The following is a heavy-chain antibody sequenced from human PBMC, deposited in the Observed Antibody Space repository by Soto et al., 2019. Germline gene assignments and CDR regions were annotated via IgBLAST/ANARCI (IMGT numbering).Heavy chain of an antibody. V-gene: IGHV3-23*01. D-gene: IGHD3-22*01. CDR2: ISGSGGST. CDR1: GFTFSSYA. CDR3: ATKTYYYDSSGYYYPD. J-gene: IGHJ4*02. Sequence: EVQLLESGGGLVQPGGSLRLSCAASGFTFSSYAMSWVRQAPGKGLEWVSAISGSGGSTYYADSVKGRFTISRDNSKNTLYLQMNSLRAEDTAVYYGATKTYYYDSSGYYYPDWGQGTLVTVSS.